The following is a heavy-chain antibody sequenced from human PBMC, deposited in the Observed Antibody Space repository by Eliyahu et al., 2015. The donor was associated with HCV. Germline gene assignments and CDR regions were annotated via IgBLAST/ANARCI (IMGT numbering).Heavy chain of an antibody. J-gene: IGHJ4*02. D-gene: IGHD3-22*01. CDR3: VKGYYDSSGYYYAES. CDR2: ISSNGGST. Sequence: EVQLVESGXXLVQXGGSLXLSCSASGFTXSXXAMHWVRQAPGKGLEYVXAISSNGGSTYYADSVKGRFTIXRDNSKNTLYLQMSSLRAEDTAVYYCVKGYYDSSGYYYAESWGQGTLVTVSS. V-gene: IGHV3-64D*09. CDR1: GFTXSXXA.